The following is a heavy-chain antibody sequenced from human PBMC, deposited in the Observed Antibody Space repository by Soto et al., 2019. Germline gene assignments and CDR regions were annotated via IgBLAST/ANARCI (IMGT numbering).Heavy chain of an antibody. Sequence: PGESLKISCKGSGFTFTSYWIDWVRQMPGKGLEWMGIIYPGDSDTSYSPSFQGQVTISAAKSINTAYLHWSSLKASDTAIYYCAKHEGYCSTTTCSNFDYWGQGTPVTVSS. J-gene: IGHJ4*02. CDR3: AKHEGYCSTTTCSNFDY. CDR1: GFTFTSYW. V-gene: IGHV5-51*01. CDR2: IYPGDSDT. D-gene: IGHD2-2*01.